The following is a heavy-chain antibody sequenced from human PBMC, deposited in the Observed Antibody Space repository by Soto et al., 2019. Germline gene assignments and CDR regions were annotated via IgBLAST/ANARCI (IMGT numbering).Heavy chain of an antibody. J-gene: IGHJ3*02. V-gene: IGHV4-34*01. CDR2: INHSGRT. D-gene: IGHD2-2*01. Sequence: QVQLQQWGAGLLKPSETLSLTCAVYVGSFSYYYWSWIRQPPGKGLEWIGEINHSGRTNYNPSLKRRVSISVNTSTNQFTLKLSSVTAADTAVYYCARDSHCSRTSCYAFDIWGQGTMVTVSS. CDR1: VGSFSYYY. CDR3: ARDSHCSRTSCYAFDI.